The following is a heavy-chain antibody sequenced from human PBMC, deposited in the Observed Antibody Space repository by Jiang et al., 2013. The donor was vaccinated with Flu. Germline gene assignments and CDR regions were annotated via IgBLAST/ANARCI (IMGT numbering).Heavy chain of an antibody. CDR1: GFSLSTSGMR. J-gene: IGHJ4*02. CDR3: ARMGVEMATITGFDY. CDR2: IDWDDDK. V-gene: IGHV2-70*04. Sequence: KPTQTLTLTCTFSGFSLSTSGMRVSWIRQPPGKALEWLARIDWDDDKFYSTSLKTRLTISKDTSKNQVVLTMTNMDPVDTATCYCARMGVEMATITGFDYWGQGTLVTVSS. D-gene: IGHD5-24*01.